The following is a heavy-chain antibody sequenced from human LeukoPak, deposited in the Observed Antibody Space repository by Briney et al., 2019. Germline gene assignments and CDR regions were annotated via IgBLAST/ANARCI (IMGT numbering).Heavy chain of an antibody. D-gene: IGHD5-24*01. CDR3: TGTRNGYDFIFDY. V-gene: IGHV3-49*04. J-gene: IGHJ4*02. CDR1: GFNFGDYA. Sequence: GGSLRLSCATSGFNFGDYAFSWVRQAPGKGLEWVGFIRRNAYGGETQYAASAKGRFTISRDDSKSIVYLQMNSLKTEDTAIYYCTGTRNGYDFIFDYWGLGTLVPASS. CDR2: IRRNAYGGET.